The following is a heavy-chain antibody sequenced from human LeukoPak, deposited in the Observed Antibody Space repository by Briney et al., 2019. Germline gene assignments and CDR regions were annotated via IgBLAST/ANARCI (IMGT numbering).Heavy chain of an antibody. J-gene: IGHJ4*02. Sequence: PSETLSLTCTVSGDSITGSSYYWVWIRQPPGKGLEWIGSMFYSGSTYSNPSLKSRVTISVDTSKNQFSLKLNSVTAADTAVYYCARHYYDSTGYYYFDYWGQGTLVTVSS. D-gene: IGHD3-22*01. CDR3: ARHYYDSTGYYYFDY. CDR2: MFYSGST. CDR1: GDSITGSSYY. V-gene: IGHV4-39*01.